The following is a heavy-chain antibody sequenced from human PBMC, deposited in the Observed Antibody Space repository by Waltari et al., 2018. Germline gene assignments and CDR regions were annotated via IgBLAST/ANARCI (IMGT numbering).Heavy chain of an antibody. CDR3: AKSGGAAAGISDY. J-gene: IGHJ4*02. Sequence: QVQLVASGGGVVQPGRSLRLSCAASGFTFSSYGMHWVRRAPGKGLEWVAVISYDGSNKYYADSVKGRFTISRDNSKNTLYLQMNSLRAEDTAVYYCAKSGGAAAGISDYWGQGTLVTVSS. CDR1: GFTFSSYG. D-gene: IGHD6-13*01. V-gene: IGHV3-30*18. CDR2: ISYDGSNK.